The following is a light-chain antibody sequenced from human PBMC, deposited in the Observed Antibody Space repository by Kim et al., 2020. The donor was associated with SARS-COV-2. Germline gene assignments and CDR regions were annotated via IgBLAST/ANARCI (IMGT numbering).Light chain of an antibody. CDR1: GSGIGRYYM. CDR3: YSYAGSGTYV. V-gene: IGLV2-23*02. Sequence: GQSVTTAGPEHGSGIGRYYMVSWYQQHAGKAPKVIIYDVNERPSGVSNRFSGSKSGNTASLTISGLQAEDEADYYCYSYAGSGTYVFGTGTKVTVL. CDR2: DVN. J-gene: IGLJ1*01.